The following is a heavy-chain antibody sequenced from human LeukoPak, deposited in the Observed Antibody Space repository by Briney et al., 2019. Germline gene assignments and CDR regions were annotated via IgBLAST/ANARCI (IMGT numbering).Heavy chain of an antibody. CDR1: GGSISSYY. D-gene: IGHD3-10*01. CDR2: IYYSGST. V-gene: IGHV4-59*01. J-gene: IGHJ4*02. Sequence: SETLSLTCTVSGGSISSYYWSWIRQPPGKGLEWIGYIYYSGSTNYNPSLKSRVTISVDTSKNQFSLKLSSVTAADTAVYYCARVAYYYGPGSYLFDYWGQGTLVTVSS. CDR3: ARVAYYYGPGSYLFDY.